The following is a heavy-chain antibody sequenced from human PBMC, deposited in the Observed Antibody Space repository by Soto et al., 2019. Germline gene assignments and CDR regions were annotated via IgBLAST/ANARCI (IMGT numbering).Heavy chain of an antibody. D-gene: IGHD3-16*02. CDR1: GFTFDDYA. CDR2: ISWNSGSI. J-gene: IGHJ3*02. V-gene: IGHV3-9*01. CDR3: AKVGYYDYVWGSYRPDDAFDI. Sequence: SLRLSCAASGFTFDDYAMHWVRQAPGKGLEWVSGISWNSGSIGYADSVKGRFTISRDNAKNSLYLQMNSLRAEDTAVYYCAKVGYYDYVWGSYRPDDAFDIWGQGTMVTVSS.